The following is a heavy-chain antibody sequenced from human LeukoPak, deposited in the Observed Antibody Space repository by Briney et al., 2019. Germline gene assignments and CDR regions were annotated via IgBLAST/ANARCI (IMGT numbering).Heavy chain of an antibody. CDR1: GGSISSYY. CDR2: ISTSGST. CDR3: AGVSHYYDSSGYYYVRAFDI. Sequence: PSETLSLTCTVSGGSISSYYWSWIRQPAGKGLEWIGRISTSGSTNYNPSLKSRVTMSVDTSNNQFSLKLSSVTAADTAVYYCAGVSHYYDSSGYYYVRAFDIWGQGTMVTVSS. D-gene: IGHD3-22*01. V-gene: IGHV4-4*07. J-gene: IGHJ3*02.